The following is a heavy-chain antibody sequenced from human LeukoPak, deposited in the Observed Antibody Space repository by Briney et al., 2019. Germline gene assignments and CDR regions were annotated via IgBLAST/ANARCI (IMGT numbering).Heavy chain of an antibody. J-gene: IGHJ4*02. V-gene: IGHV4-59*08. CDR2: IYSSGHT. D-gene: IGHD2/OR15-2a*01. Sequence: SETLSLTCTVSGGSISPYYWSWIRQPPGKGLEWIAYIYSSGHTNYNPSLKGRVTLSVDTSKNQFSLKLNSVTAADTAVYYCAGHHPRNTVDFWGQGTLATVSS. CDR1: GGSISPYY. CDR3: AGHHPRNTVDF.